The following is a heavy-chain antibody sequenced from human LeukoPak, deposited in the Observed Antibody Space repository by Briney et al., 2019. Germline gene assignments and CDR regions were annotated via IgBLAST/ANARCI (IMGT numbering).Heavy chain of an antibody. Sequence: ASVKVSCKASGYTFTSYGINWVRQATGQGLEWMGWMNPNSGNTGYAQKFQGRVTITRNTSISTAYMELSSLRSEDTAVYYCARGNYYDSSGYYYYYMDVWGKGTTVTVSS. CDR3: ARGNYYDSSGYYYYYMDV. V-gene: IGHV1-8*03. CDR2: MNPNSGNT. D-gene: IGHD3-22*01. J-gene: IGHJ6*03. CDR1: GYTFTSYG.